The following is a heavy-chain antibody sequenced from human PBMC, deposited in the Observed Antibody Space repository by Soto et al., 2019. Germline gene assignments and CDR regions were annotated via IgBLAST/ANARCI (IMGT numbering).Heavy chain of an antibody. D-gene: IGHD1-26*01. Sequence: QVQLVESGGGVVQPGRSLRLSCAASGFTFSSYGMHWVRQAPGKGLEWVAVISYDGSNKYYADSVKGRFTISRDNSKNTLYLQMNSLRAEDTAVYYCAKDPYYAGCFDLWGRGTLVTVSS. CDR2: ISYDGSNK. J-gene: IGHJ2*01. CDR1: GFTFSSYG. CDR3: AKDPYYAGCFDL. V-gene: IGHV3-30*18.